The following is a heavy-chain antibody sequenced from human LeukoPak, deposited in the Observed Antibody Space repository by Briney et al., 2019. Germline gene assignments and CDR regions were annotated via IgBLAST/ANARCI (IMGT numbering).Heavy chain of an antibody. D-gene: IGHD3-22*01. V-gene: IGHV3-23*01. J-gene: IGHJ4*02. CDR3: ANPPLYYYDSSGYPNTVFDY. CDR1: GFTFSSYA. Sequence: GGSLRLSCAASGFTFSSYAMSWVRQAPGKGLEWVSVISGSGGSTYYADSVKGRFTISRDNSKNTLYLQMNSLRAEDTAVYYCANPPLYYYDSSGYPNTVFDYWGQGTLVTVSS. CDR2: ISGSGGST.